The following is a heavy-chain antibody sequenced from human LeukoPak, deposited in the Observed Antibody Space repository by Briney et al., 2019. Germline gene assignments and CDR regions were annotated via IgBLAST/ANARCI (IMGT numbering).Heavy chain of an antibody. CDR1: GFTFTDYA. CDR3: AKDNFGLVPYCFDS. V-gene: IGHV3-23*01. D-gene: IGHD2-21*01. Sequence: GGSLRLSCVASGFTFTDYAMSWVRQAPGKGLEWVSSIGGGGFNTHYADSVKGRFNISRDHSTNTLYLEMNSLRADDYALYYCAKDNFGLVPYCFDSWGQGTLVTVSS. J-gene: IGHJ4*02. CDR2: IGGGGFNT.